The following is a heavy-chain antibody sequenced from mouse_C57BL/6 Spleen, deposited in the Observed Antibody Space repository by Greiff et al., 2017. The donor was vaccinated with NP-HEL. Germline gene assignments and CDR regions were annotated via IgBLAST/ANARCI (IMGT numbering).Heavy chain of an antibody. V-gene: IGHV5-17*01. CDR3: ARGGSSYRDAMDY. CDR1: GFTFSDYG. CDR2: ISSGSSTI. D-gene: IGHD1-1*01. J-gene: IGHJ4*01. Sequence: EVKLMESGGGLVKPGGSLKLSCAASGFTFSDYGMHWVRQAPEKGLEWVAYISSGSSTIYYAEPVKGRFTISRDNAKNTLFLQMTSLRSEDTAMYYCARGGSSYRDAMDYWGQGTSVTVSS.